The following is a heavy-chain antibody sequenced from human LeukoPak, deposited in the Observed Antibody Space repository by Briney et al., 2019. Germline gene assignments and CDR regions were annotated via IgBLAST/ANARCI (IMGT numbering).Heavy chain of an antibody. Sequence: GGSLRLSCAVFGFTLSSYSMKWVRQAPGKGLEWVSSISSSSLYIYYGDSVKGRFTISRDNAKHSVYLQMNRLRAEDTAVYYCARAGSGYTSPSDYWGQGTLVTVSS. CDR1: GFTLSSYS. J-gene: IGHJ4*02. D-gene: IGHD6-13*01. V-gene: IGHV3-21*01. CDR3: ARAGSGYTSPSDY. CDR2: ISSSSLYI.